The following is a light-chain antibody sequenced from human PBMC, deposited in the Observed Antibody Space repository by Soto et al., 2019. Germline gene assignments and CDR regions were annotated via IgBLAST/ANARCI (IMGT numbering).Light chain of an antibody. CDR2: DVS. Sequence: QSVLTQPASVSGFPGQSSTISCTGTSSDVGGYNYVSWYQQHPGKAPKLMIYDVSNRPSGVSNRFSGSKSGNTASLTISGLQAEDEADYYCSSYTSSSTLCVFGTGTKVTVL. J-gene: IGLJ1*01. V-gene: IGLV2-14*01. CDR3: SSYTSSSTLCV. CDR1: SSDVGGYNY.